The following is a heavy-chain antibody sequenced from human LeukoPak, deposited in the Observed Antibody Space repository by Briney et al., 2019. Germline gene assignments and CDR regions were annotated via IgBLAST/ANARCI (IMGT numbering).Heavy chain of an antibody. CDR3: ARGLAVAGRWGYYYYGMDV. V-gene: IGHV4-61*01. CDR1: GGSFSSGSYY. D-gene: IGHD6-19*01. J-gene: IGHJ6*02. Sequence: PSETLTLTCAVSGGSFSSGSYYWSWLPQPPGQELERFGYIYYSGSTTYNSSLKSRVTISVDTSKNRFSLKLSSVTAADTAVYYCARGLAVAGRWGYYYYGMDVWGQGSTVTVS. CDR2: IYYSGST.